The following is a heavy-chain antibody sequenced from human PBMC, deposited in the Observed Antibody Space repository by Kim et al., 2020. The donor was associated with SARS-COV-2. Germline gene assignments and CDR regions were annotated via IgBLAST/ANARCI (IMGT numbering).Heavy chain of an antibody. J-gene: IGHJ6*02. V-gene: IGHV3-23*01. CDR1: GFTFSSYA. Sequence: GGSLRLSCAASGFTFSSYAMSWVRQAPGKGLEWVSAISGSGGSTYYADSVKGRFTISRDNSKNTLYLQMNSLRAEDTAVYYCAKEAPVVSRRIIAAAGWGPDYYYGMDVWGQGTTVTVSS. D-gene: IGHD6-13*01. CDR3: AKEAPVVSRRIIAAAGWGPDYYYGMDV. CDR2: ISGSGGST.